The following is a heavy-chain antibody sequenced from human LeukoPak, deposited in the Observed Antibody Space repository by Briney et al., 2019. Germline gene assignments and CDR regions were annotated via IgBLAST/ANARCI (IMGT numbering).Heavy chain of an antibody. CDR2: IRYDGSNK. V-gene: IGHV3-30*02. J-gene: IGHJ4*02. CDR3: AACYDILTGYFQFDY. Sequence: GGSLRLSCAASGFTFSSYGMHWVRQAPGKGLEWVAFIRYDGSNKYYADSVKGRFTISRDNSKNTLYLQMNSLRAEDTAVYYCAACYDILTGYFQFDYWGQGTLVTVSS. CDR1: GFTFSSYG. D-gene: IGHD3-9*01.